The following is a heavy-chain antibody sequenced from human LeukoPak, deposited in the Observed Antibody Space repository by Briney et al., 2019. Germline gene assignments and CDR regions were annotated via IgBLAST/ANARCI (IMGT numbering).Heavy chain of an antibody. CDR3: ARGPYCSGGACFYNWFAS. J-gene: IGHJ5*01. D-gene: IGHD2-15*01. CDR1: GGSISSGNYY. Sequence: SETLSLTCTVSGGSISSGNYYWSWIRQPPGKGLEWIGEINHSGSTNYNPSLKSRVTISVDTSKNQFSLKLSSVTAADTAVYYCARGPYCSGGACFYNWFASWGQGTLVTVSS. V-gene: IGHV4-39*07. CDR2: INHSGST.